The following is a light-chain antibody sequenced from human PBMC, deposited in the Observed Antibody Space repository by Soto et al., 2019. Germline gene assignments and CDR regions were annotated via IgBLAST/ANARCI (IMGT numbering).Light chain of an antibody. Sequence: QSALTQPASLSGSPGQSITISCTGTSSDIGAYDYVSWFQQHPGKAPKLMISEVSNRPSGVSNRFSGSKSGNTAYLTISGLQVEDEAEYPCFSSTTTSTHVFGNGKRVTV. CDR2: EVS. V-gene: IGLV2-14*01. CDR1: SSDIGAYDY. CDR3: FSSTTTSTHV. J-gene: IGLJ1*01.